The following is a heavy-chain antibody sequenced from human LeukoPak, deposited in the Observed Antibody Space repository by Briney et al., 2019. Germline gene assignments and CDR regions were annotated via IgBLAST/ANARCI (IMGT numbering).Heavy chain of an antibody. CDR2: IRGSGGST. V-gene: IGHV3-23*01. J-gene: IGHJ4*02. CDR1: GLAFSSHA. D-gene: IGHD4-23*01. Sequence: PGGSLRLSCAASGLAFSSHAMSCGRQAPGMWLEWVSAIRGSGGSTYYADSVKGRFPISRDNSENTLYLQMNSLRAEDTAVYYCAKDHDYGGVFDYWGQGTLVTVSS. CDR3: AKDHDYGGVFDY.